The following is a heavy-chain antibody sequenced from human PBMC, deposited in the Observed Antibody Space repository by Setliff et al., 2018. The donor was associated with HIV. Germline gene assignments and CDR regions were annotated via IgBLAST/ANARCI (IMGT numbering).Heavy chain of an antibody. V-gene: IGHV4-34*01. CDR2: INHSGST. CDR1: GGSFSGYY. CDR3: ASRAYSGRGY. Sequence: KPSETLSLTCAVYGGSFSGYYWSWIRQPPGKGLEWIGEINHSGSTNYNPSLKSRVTISVDTSNKQFSLNLSSVTAADTAVYYCASRAYSGRGYWGQGTLVTVPQ. J-gene: IGHJ4*02. D-gene: IGHD5-12*01.